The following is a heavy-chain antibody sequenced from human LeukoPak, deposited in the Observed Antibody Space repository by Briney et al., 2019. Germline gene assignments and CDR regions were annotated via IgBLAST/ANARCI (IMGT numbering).Heavy chain of an antibody. J-gene: IGHJ4*02. Sequence: PGGSLRLSCAASGFTFSSYIMNWVRQAPGKGLEWVSSISSSSSYIYYADSVKGRFTISRDNAKNSLYLQMNSLRAEDTAVYYCARKYYYDSSGYWVFDYWGQGTLVTVSS. CDR2: ISSSSSYI. CDR1: GFTFSSYI. CDR3: ARKYYYDSSGYWVFDY. V-gene: IGHV3-21*01. D-gene: IGHD3-22*01.